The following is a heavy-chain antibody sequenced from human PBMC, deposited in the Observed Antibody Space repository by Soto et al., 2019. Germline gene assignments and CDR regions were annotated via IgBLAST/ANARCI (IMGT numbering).Heavy chain of an antibody. CDR1: GFTFSSYW. CDR2: INSDGSST. D-gene: IGHD6-13*01. CDR3: ASTGIAAADMALEFDP. J-gene: IGHJ5*02. V-gene: IGHV3-74*01. Sequence: EVQLVESGGGLVQPGGSLRLSCAASGFTFSSYWMHWVRQAPGKGLVWVSRINSDGSSTSYADSVKGRFTISRDNAKNTLYLQMNSLRAEDTAVYYCASTGIAAADMALEFDPWGQGTLVTVSS.